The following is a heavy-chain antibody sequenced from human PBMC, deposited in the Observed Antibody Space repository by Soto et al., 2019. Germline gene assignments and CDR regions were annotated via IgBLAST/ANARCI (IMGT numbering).Heavy chain of an antibody. D-gene: IGHD4-17*01. J-gene: IGHJ4*02. CDR2: ISAYNGNT. V-gene: IGHV1-18*01. CDR1: GYTFTSYG. CDR3: ARAPPTVTSPRGFDY. Sequence: EASVKVSCKASGYTFTSYGISWVRRAPGQGLEWMGWISAYNGNTNYAQKLQGRVTMTTDTSTSTAYMELRSLRSDDTAVYYCARAPPTVTSPRGFDYWGQGTLVTVSS.